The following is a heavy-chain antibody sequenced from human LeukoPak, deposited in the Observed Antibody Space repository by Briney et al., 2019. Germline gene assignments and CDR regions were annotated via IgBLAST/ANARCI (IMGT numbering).Heavy chain of an antibody. CDR2: INPNGGST. D-gene: IGHD3-22*01. V-gene: IGHV1-46*01. CDR1: GYTFTNYY. J-gene: IGHJ4*02. Sequence: ASVTVSCKASGYTFTNYYIHCLRQAPGQGLEWMGIINPNGGSTTYAQKFRGRVTMTGDMSSSTVYMELSSLGSEDTAVYYCARSTYYYDSGGYYFDYWGQGTLVTVSS. CDR3: ARSTYYYDSGGYYFDY.